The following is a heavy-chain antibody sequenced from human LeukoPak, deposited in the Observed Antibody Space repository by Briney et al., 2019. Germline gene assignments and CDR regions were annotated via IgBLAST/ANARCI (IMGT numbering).Heavy chain of an antibody. D-gene: IGHD4-17*01. J-gene: IGHJ4*02. CDR3: ARSMVTNYFDH. CDR2: ISRSGSTT. Sequence: GESLRLSCAASGFTFSSYEMNWVRQAPGKGLEWISYISRSGSTTYFADSVQGRFTISRDNAKNSLYLQMNSRRAEDTAVYYCARSMVTNYFDHWGQGTPVTVSS. CDR1: GFTFSSYE. V-gene: IGHV3-48*03.